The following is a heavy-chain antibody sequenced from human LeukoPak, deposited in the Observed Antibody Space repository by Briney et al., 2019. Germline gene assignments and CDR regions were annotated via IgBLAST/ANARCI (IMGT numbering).Heavy chain of an antibody. J-gene: IGHJ4*02. CDR1: VYTFTGYY. Sequence: ASVKVSCKASVYTFTGYYMHWVRPAPGQGLEWMGWINPNSGGTNYAQKFQGRVTMTRDTSISTAYMELSRLRSDDTAVYYCARVLYDSSGYCHDYWGQGTLVTVSS. CDR3: ARVLYDSSGYCHDY. D-gene: IGHD3-22*01. CDR2: INPNSGGT. V-gene: IGHV1-2*02.